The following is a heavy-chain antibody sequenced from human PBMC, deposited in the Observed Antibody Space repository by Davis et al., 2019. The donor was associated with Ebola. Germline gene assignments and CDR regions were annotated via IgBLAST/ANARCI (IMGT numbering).Heavy chain of an antibody. CDR2: ISSSSSYI. V-gene: IGHV3-21*01. Sequence: AASVKVSCKASGGTFSSYAISWVRQAPGKGLEWVSSISSSSSYIYYADSVKGRFTISRDNAKNSLYLQMNSLRAEDTAVYYCARAGGWVRRYCGGDCSDYWGQGTLVTVSS. J-gene: IGHJ4*02. CDR3: ARAGGWVRRYCGGDCSDY. D-gene: IGHD2-21*01. CDR1: GGTFSSYA.